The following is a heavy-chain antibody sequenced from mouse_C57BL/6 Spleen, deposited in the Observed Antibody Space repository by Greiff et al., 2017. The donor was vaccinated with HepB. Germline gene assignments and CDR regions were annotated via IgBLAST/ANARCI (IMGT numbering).Heavy chain of an antibody. CDR3: ARHAPSWFAY. J-gene: IGHJ3*01. CDR2: ISGGGGNT. Sequence: EVQRVESGGGLVKPGGSLKLSCAASGFTFSSYIMSWVRQTPEKRLEWVATISGGGGNTYYPDSVKGRFTISRDNAKNTLYLQMSSLRSEDTALYYCARHAPSWFAYWGQGTLVTVSA. CDR1: GFTFSSYI. V-gene: IGHV5-9*01.